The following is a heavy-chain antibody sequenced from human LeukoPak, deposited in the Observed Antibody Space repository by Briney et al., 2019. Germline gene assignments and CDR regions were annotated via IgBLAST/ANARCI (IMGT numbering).Heavy chain of an antibody. D-gene: IGHD3-10*01. CDR1: GYSFTTYW. V-gene: IGHV5-51*01. Sequence: GESLKISCKGSGYSFTTYWIGWVRQMPGKGPEWTGIIYPGDSDTRYSPSFQGQVTISVDKSITTAYLQWSSLKASDSAIYYCARISGSGSYLYYYYMDVWGKGTSVTVSS. CDR2: IYPGDSDT. J-gene: IGHJ6*03. CDR3: ARISGSGSYLYYYYMDV.